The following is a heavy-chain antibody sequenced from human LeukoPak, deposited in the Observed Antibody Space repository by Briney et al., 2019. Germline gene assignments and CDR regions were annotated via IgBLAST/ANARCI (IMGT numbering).Heavy chain of an antibody. CDR3: ARGLAAADPGGY. CDR1: GGTFSSYA. J-gene: IGHJ4*02. D-gene: IGHD6-13*01. V-gene: IGHV1-69*04. Sequence: SVKVSCKASGGTFSSYAISWVRQAPGQGLEWMGRIIPILGIANYAQKFQGRVTITADKSTSTAYMELSSLRSEDTAVYYCARGLAAADPGGYWGQGTLVTVSS. CDR2: IIPILGIA.